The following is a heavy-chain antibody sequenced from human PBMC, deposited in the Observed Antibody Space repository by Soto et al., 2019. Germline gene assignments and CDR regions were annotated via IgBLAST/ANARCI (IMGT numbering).Heavy chain of an antibody. Sequence: EVQLVESGGDLVQPGGSLRLSCAASGFTFSYYWMSWVRQAPGKGLEWVANLNQDGSAKYYVDSVKGRFTISRDNAKNSLYLQMNSLRGEDTAVYYCARDVCRDFDYWGQGTLVTVSS. J-gene: IGHJ4*02. CDR3: ARDVCRDFDY. V-gene: IGHV3-7*04. CDR1: GFTFSYYW. D-gene: IGHD3-16*01. CDR2: LNQDGSAK.